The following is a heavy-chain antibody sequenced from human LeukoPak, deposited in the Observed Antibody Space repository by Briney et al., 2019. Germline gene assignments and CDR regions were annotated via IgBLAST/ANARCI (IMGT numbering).Heavy chain of an antibody. V-gene: IGHV4-59*08. CDR1: GGSISSYF. CDR2: IYYSGST. J-gene: IGHJ4*02. Sequence: SETLSLTCTASGGSISSYFWSWIRQPPGKGLEWIGYIYYSGSTNYNPSLKSRVTMSVDTSKNQFSLKLSSVTAADTAVYYCARIDRAVAGTIDYWGQGTLVTVSS. D-gene: IGHD6-19*01. CDR3: ARIDRAVAGTIDY.